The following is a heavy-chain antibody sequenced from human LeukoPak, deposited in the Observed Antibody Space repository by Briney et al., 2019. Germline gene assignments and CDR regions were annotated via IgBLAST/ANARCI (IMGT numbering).Heavy chain of an antibody. CDR1: GFTFNYYA. CDR3: AKEATRVARGSIEY. Sequence: GGSLRLSCTASGFTFNYYAMNWVRQAPGKGLEWVSSTSCSGRHTYYCAASVKARFTISSDNSKNTLFWQMNSLRTGDWAIVYCAKEATRVARGSIEYWGQGTLVTVSS. CDR2: TSCSGRHT. D-gene: IGHD4-23*01. J-gene: IGHJ4*02. V-gene: IGHV3-23*01.